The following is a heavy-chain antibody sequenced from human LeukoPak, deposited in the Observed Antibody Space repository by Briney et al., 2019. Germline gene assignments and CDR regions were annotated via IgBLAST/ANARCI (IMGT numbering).Heavy chain of an antibody. CDR3: AGSNPSVD. J-gene: IGHJ4*02. D-gene: IGHD4-23*01. CDR2: IKHSGST. V-gene: IGHV4-34*01. Sequence: SETLSLTCAVYGGSFSGYYWSWIRQPPGKGLEWIGEIKHSGSTNYNPSLKSRVTISVDTSKNQFSLKLSSVTAADTAVYYCAGSNPSVDWGQGTLVTVSS. CDR1: GGSFSGYY.